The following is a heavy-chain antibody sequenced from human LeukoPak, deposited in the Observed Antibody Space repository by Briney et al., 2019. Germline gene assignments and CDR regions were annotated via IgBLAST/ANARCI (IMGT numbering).Heavy chain of an antibody. CDR2: IYYSGST. D-gene: IGHD3-16*01. Sequence: SETLSLTCTVSGGSISSYYWSWIRQPPGKGLEWIGYIYYSGSTNYNPSLKSRVTISVDTSKNQFSLKLSSVTAADTAVYYCARDGRMTRGIDYWGQGTLVTVSS. J-gene: IGHJ4*02. CDR3: ARDGRMTRGIDY. V-gene: IGHV4-59*01. CDR1: GGSISSYY.